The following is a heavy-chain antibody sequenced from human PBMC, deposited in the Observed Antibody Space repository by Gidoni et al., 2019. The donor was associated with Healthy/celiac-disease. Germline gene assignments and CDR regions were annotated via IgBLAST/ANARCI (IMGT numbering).Heavy chain of an antibody. V-gene: IGHV3-64D*06. CDR1: GFTFSSYA. D-gene: IGHD4-17*01. Sequence: EVQLVESGGGLVQPGGSLRLSCSASGFTFSSYAMHWVRQAPGKGLEYVSAISSNGGSTYYADSVKGRFNISRDNSKNTLYLQMSSLRAEDTAVYYCVKTPLLYGDDWFDPWGQGTLVTVSS. J-gene: IGHJ5*02. CDR2: ISSNGGST. CDR3: VKTPLLYGDDWFDP.